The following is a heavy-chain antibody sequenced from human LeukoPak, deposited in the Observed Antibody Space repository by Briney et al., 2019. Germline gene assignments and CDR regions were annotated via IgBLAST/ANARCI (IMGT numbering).Heavy chain of an antibody. V-gene: IGHV4-59*05. CDR2: IYYSGST. D-gene: IGHD3-22*01. CDR1: GGSISSYY. J-gene: IGHJ5*02. CDR3: ARHDHYYDSSGYYPRFDP. Sequence: SSETLSLTCTVSGGSISSYYWSWIRQPAGKGLEWIGSIYYSGSTYYNPSLKSRVTISVDTSKNQFSLKLSSVTAADTAVYYCARHDHYYDSSGYYPRFDPWGQGTLVTVSS.